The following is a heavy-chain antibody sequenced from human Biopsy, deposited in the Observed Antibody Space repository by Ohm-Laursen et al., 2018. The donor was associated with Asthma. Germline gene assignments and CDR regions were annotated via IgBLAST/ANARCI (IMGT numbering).Heavy chain of an antibody. V-gene: IGHV4-59*01. J-gene: IGHJ4*02. CDR1: GGSINNFY. D-gene: IGHD2-21*02. Sequence: TLSLTCTVSGGSINNFYWSWTRQPPGKGLASIGHVYYSGSTNYNPSLKSRVTISIDASKNQFSLKLTSVTAADTAVYYCARGVDRVTGLLDHFDSWGQGTLVTVSS. CDR3: ARGVDRVTGLLDHFDS. CDR2: VYYSGST.